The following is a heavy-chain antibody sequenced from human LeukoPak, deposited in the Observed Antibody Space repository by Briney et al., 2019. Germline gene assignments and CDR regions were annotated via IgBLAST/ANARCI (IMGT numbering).Heavy chain of an antibody. J-gene: IGHJ4*02. CDR3: ARPYIAMALDY. CDR1: GFTLSDYW. V-gene: IGHV3-7*03. CDR2: INQDGSEK. Sequence: GGSLRLSCAASGFTLSDYWMAWVRQAPGKGLEWVAIINQDGSEKYYLDSVKGRFTISNDNAKNSLFLQMNSLRADDTAVYYCARPYIAMALDYWDQGALVTVSS. D-gene: IGHD3-10*01.